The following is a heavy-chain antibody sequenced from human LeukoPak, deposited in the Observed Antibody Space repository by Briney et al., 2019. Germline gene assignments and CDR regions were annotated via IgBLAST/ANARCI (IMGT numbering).Heavy chain of an antibody. J-gene: IGHJ3*02. CDR3: ARDTSPSSRSSYFDALDM. CDR1: GFTFRNDW. V-gene: IGHV3-7*01. D-gene: IGHD6-13*01. CDR2: INQDGTKK. Sequence: PGGSLRLSCATSGFTFRNDWVTWVRQAQGKGLEWVANINQDGTKKNYVDSVKGRFTISRDNTKNSLFLKMNSLRAEDTAIYYCARDTSPSSRSSYFDALDMWGQGTMVTVSS.